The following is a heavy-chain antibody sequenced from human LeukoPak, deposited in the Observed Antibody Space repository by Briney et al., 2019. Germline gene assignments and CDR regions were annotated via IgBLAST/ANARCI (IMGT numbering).Heavy chain of an antibody. J-gene: IGHJ4*02. CDR3: AQPKVPSARRFDY. CDR2: ISGSGHST. Sequence: PGGSLRLSCAASGFTFSSYEMNWVRQAPGKGLEWASVISGSGHSTYYAESVKGRFTISRDNSKNTLYLQINSLRAEDTAVYYCAQPKVPSARRFDYWGQGTLVTVSS. D-gene: IGHD2-2*01. V-gene: IGHV3-23*01. CDR1: GFTFSSYE.